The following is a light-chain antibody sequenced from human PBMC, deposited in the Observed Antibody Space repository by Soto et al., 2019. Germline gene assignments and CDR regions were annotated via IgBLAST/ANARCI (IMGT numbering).Light chain of an antibody. J-gene: IGLJ1*01. CDR1: TTDIDNYDS. CDR2: DVN. Sequence: QYVLTQPPSMSGSPGESGTISCTATTTDIDNYDSVSWYQQAPGTAPKLIIYDVNNRPSGAPDRFSGSTSGNTASLTISGLQAEDETDYFCRLYSSNGSPIFGPGTKVTVL. CDR3: RLYSSNGSPI. V-gene: IGLV2-18*01.